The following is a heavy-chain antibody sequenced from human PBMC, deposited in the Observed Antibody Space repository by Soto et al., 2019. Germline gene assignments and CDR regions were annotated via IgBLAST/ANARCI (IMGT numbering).Heavy chain of an antibody. CDR1: GRSITSYY. J-gene: IGHJ4*02. CDR2: ISDNGIT. Sequence: QVVLQESGPGLVKPSETLSLTCSVSGRSITSYYWSWVRQPPGKGLELIGYISDNGITSQNPSLKSRVIMSADTSQNQFSLKLTAVTGADTAVYYCAGTYDSNGYANEFDSWRQGILVTVTS. D-gene: IGHD3-22*01. V-gene: IGHV4-59*12. CDR3: AGTYDSNGYANEFDS.